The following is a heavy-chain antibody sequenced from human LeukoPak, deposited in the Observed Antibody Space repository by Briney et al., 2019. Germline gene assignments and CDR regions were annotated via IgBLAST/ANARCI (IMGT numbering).Heavy chain of an antibody. D-gene: IGHD2-2*01. CDR1: GYTFTGYY. Sequence: GESLKISCKGSGYTFTGYYMHWVRQAPGQGLEWMGWINPNSGGTNYAQKFQGRVTMTRDTSISTAYMELSRLRSDDTAVYYCARSLRDIVVVPAARGRNYYYMDVWGKGTTVTVSS. J-gene: IGHJ6*03. CDR2: INPNSGGT. CDR3: ARSLRDIVVVPAARGRNYYYMDV. V-gene: IGHV1-2*02.